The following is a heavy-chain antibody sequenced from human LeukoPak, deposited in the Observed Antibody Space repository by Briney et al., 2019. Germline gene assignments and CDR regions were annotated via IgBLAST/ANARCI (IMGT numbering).Heavy chain of an antibody. J-gene: IGHJ3*02. Sequence: SETLSLTCTVSGGSISSSSYYWGWIRQPPGKGLEWIGSIYYSGSTYYNPSLKSRVTISVDTAKNQFSLKLSSVTAADTAVYYCARQDAFDIWGQGTMVTVSS. CDR3: ARQDAFDI. CDR2: IYYSGST. CDR1: GGSISSSSYY. V-gene: IGHV4-39*01.